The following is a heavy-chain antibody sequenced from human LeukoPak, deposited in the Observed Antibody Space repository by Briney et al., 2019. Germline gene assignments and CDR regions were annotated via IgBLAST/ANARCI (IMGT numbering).Heavy chain of an antibody. D-gene: IGHD3-9*01. CDR3: ARHGPDYDILTGYYRPDYYFDY. Sequence: SETLSLTCTVSGGSISSYYWSWIRQPPGKGLEWIGYIYTSRSTNYNPSLKSRVTISVDTSKNQFSLKLSSVTAADTAVYYCARHGPDYDILTGYYRPDYYFDYWGQGTLVTVSS. J-gene: IGHJ4*02. CDR2: IYTSRST. V-gene: IGHV4-4*09. CDR1: GGSISSYY.